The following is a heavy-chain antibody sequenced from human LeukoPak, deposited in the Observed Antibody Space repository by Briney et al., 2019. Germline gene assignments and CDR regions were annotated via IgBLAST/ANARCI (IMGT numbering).Heavy chain of an antibody. Sequence: GGSLRLSCEASGLAFRNFAMSWLRQAPGKGLEWVSGMTGSGGSSYYADSVKGRFTISRDNAKNALYLQMNSLRADDTALYYCAKMKGQRLNDYCMDVWGKGTTVTVSS. CDR3: AKMKGQRLNDYCMDV. J-gene: IGHJ6*03. V-gene: IGHV3-23*01. CDR1: GLAFRNFA. CDR2: MTGSGGSS.